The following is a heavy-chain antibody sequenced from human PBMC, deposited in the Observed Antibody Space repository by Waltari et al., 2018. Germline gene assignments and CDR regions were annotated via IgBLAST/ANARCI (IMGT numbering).Heavy chain of an antibody. CDR2: VSTGGFS. D-gene: IGHD3-9*01. J-gene: IGHJ6*03. V-gene: IGHV3-53*01. CDR1: GFTVTNYY. CDR3: ARDATYYDVLTGFWGMDI. Sequence: EEQLMESGGGLIQPGGSLRLTCEASGFTVTNYYMTWVRQAPGKRLEWVSVVSTGGFSYYAPSVKGRFTMSRDASKNTMFLELNLLRAEDTAVYYCARDATYYDVLTGFWGMDIWGKGTTVTVSS.